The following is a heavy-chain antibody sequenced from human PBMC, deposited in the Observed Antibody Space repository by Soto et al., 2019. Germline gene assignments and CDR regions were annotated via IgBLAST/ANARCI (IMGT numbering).Heavy chain of an antibody. Sequence: PSETLSLTCAVYGGSFSGYYWSWIRQPPGKGLEWIGEINHSGSTNYNPSLKSRVTISVDTSKNQFSLKLSSVTAADTAVYYCARGWYDILTGFTSGYYFDYWGQGTLVTVSS. CDR1: GGSFSGYY. D-gene: IGHD3-9*01. CDR3: ARGWYDILTGFTSGYYFDY. V-gene: IGHV4-34*01. J-gene: IGHJ4*02. CDR2: INHSGST.